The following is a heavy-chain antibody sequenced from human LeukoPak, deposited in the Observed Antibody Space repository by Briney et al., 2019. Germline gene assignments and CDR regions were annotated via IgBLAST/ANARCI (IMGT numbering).Heavy chain of an antibody. CDR3: ARGGGLDV. CDR2: INHNGNVN. J-gene: IGHJ6*02. CDR1: GFTFSSYW. D-gene: IGHD3-16*01. Sequence: GGSLRLSGAASGFTFSSYWMNWARQAPGKGLEWVASINHNGNVNYYVDSVKGRFTISRDNAKNSLYLQMSNLRAEDTAVYFCARGGGLDVWGQGATVTVSS. V-gene: IGHV3-7*03.